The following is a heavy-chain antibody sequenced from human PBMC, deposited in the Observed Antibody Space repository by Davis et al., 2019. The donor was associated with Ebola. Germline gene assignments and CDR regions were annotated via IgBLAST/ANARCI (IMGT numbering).Heavy chain of an antibody. J-gene: IGHJ6*02. V-gene: IGHV3-74*01. Sequence: PGGSLRLSCAASGFTFSSYWMHWVRQAPGKGLVWVSRINSDGSSTSYADSVKGRFTISRDNAKNTLYLQMNSLRAEDTAVYYCARDPYCSSTSCYVWYYGMDVWGQGTTVTVSS. CDR1: GFTFSSYW. CDR3: ARDPYCSSTSCYVWYYGMDV. D-gene: IGHD2-2*01. CDR2: INSDGSST.